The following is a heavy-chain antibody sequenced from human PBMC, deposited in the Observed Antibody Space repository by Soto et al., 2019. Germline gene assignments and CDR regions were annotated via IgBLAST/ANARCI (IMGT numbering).Heavy chain of an antibody. CDR1: GGSFSGYY. Sequence: PSETLSLTCAVYGGSFSGYYWSWIRQPPGKGLEWIGEINHSGSTNYNPSLKSRVTISVDTPKNQFSLKLSSVTAADTAVYYCSRAAANSRWFDPWGQGTLVTVSS. D-gene: IGHD2-8*01. CDR2: INHSGST. V-gene: IGHV4-34*01. CDR3: SRAAANSRWFDP. J-gene: IGHJ5*02.